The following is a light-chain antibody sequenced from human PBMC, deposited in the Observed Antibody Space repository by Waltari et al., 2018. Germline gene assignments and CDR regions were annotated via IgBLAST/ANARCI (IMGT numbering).Light chain of an antibody. J-gene: IGKJ1*01. CDR3: QQYNTYST. CDR1: QSVSVW. CDR2: GAS. Sequence: DVQMTQSPSTLSASVGDRVTITCRASQSVSVWLAWYQQKPGKAPKLLISGASSLESGVLSRFSGSGSGTEFTLTISGLQPEDFATYYCQQYNTYSTFGQGTKVEIK. V-gene: IGKV1-5*03.